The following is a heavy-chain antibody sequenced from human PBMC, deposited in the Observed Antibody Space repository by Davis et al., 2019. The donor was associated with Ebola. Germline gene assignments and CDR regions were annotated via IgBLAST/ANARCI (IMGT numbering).Heavy chain of an antibody. CDR2: ISTTGGST. J-gene: IGHJ4*02. V-gene: IGHV3-23*01. CDR1: GFNFTNYA. Sequence: PGGSLRLSCAASGFNFTNYAMSWVRQAPGKGLEWVSSISTTGGSTYYADSVKGRFTISRGNSKNTLSLQMNSLRAEDTAVYYCARAVAATWSPFDNWGQGTLVTVSS. D-gene: IGHD6-19*01. CDR3: ARAVAATWSPFDN.